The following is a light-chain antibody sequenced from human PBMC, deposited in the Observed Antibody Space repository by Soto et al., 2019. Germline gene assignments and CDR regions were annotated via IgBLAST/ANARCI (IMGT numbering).Light chain of an antibody. CDR2: DAS. V-gene: IGKV3-11*01. CDR3: QQRSSWPLT. Sequence: EIVLTQSPATLSLSPGERATLSCRASQSVSSYLAWYQQKPGQAPRLLIYDASNRAPGIPARFSGSGSGTDFTLTISSLEPEDFAVYYCQQRSSWPLTFGGGTKVEI. J-gene: IGKJ4*01. CDR1: QSVSSY.